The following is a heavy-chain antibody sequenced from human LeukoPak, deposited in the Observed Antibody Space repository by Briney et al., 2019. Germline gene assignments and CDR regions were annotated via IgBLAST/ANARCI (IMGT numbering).Heavy chain of an antibody. J-gene: IGHJ4*02. D-gene: IGHD1-26*01. Sequence: PGGSLRLSCAASGFTFSSAMSWVRQAPGKGLDWVSVVSASGDTTYYADSVKGRFTISRDNSKNTLYLQMNSLRAEDTALYYCAKGSSGTYSRIYFDYWGQGTLVTVSS. CDR2: VSASGDTT. V-gene: IGHV3-23*01. CDR1: GFTFSSA. CDR3: AKGSSGTYSRIYFDY.